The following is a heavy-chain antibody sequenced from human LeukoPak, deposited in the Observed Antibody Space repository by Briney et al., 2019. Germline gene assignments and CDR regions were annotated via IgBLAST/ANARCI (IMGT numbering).Heavy chain of an antibody. V-gene: IGHV3-48*03. D-gene: IGHD6-19*01. J-gene: IGHJ4*02. CDR2: ISSSGSTI. CDR1: GFTFSSYE. CDR3: ARVRYSSGWYGGAYFDY. Sequence: QPGGSLRLSCAASGFTFSSYEMNWVRQAPGRGLEWVSYISSSGSTIYYADSVKGRFTISRDNAKNSLYLQMNSLRAEDTAVYYCARVRYSSGWYGGAYFDYWGQGTLVTVSS.